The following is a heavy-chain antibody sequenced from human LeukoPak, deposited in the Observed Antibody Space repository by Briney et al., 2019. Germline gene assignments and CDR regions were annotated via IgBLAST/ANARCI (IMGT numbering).Heavy chain of an antibody. CDR3: ARQPGYSGYDAFGRFDP. Sequence: GESLKISCKGSGYSFTSYWIGWVRQMPGKGLEWMGIIYPGDSDTRYSPSFQGQVTISADKSISTAYLQWSSLKASDTAMYYCARQPGYSGYDAFGRFDPWGQGTLVTVSS. CDR2: IYPGDSDT. D-gene: IGHD5-12*01. V-gene: IGHV5-51*01. J-gene: IGHJ5*02. CDR1: GYSFTSYW.